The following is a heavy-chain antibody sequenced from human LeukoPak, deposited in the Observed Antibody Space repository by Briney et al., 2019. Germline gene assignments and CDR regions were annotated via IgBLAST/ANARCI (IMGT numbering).Heavy chain of an antibody. CDR3: ARINYTGYSSGWYHYYYGMDV. CDR1: GYTFTGYY. Sequence: ASVKVSCKASGYTFTGYYMHWVRQAPGQGLEWMGRINPNSGGTNYAQRFQGRVTITADESTSTAYMELSSLRSEDTAVYYCARINYTGYSSGWYHYYYGMDVWGQGTTVTVSS. V-gene: IGHV1-2*06. CDR2: INPNSGGT. J-gene: IGHJ6*02. D-gene: IGHD6-19*01.